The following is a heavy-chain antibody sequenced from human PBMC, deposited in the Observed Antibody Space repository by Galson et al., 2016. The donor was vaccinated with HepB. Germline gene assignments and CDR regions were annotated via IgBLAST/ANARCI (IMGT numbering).Heavy chain of an antibody. CDR2: ISSSGSTI. CDR3: AKDGGQQVVRWERLKKVYYYYAMDV. Sequence: SLRLSCAASGFTFSSYSMNWVRPAPGKGLEWVSYISSSGSTIYYADSVKGRFTISRDIAKNSLYLQMNSLGDEDTAMYYCAKDGGQQVVRWERLKKVYYYYAMDVWGQGTTVTVSS. V-gene: IGHV3-48*02. J-gene: IGHJ6*02. D-gene: IGHD6-13*01. CDR1: GFTFSSYS.